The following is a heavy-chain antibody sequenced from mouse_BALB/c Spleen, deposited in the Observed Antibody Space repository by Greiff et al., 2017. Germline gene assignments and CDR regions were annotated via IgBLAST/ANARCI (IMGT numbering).Heavy chain of an antibody. V-gene: IGHV5-6-5*01. CDR2: ISSGGST. CDR1: GFTFSSYA. CDR3: AREGYYGSSPWFAY. J-gene: IGHJ3*01. Sequence: EVHLVESGGGLVKPGGSLKLSCAASGFTFSSYAMSWVRQTPEKRLEWVASISSGGSTYYPDSVKGRFTISRDNARNILYLQMSSLKSEDTAMYYCAREGYYGSSPWFAYWGQGTLVTVSA. D-gene: IGHD1-1*01.